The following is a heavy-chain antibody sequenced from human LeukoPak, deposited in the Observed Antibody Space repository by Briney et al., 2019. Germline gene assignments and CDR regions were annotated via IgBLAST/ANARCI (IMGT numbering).Heavy chain of an antibody. CDR1: GYGFSNCG. V-gene: IGHV1-18*01. J-gene: IGHJ4*02. D-gene: IGHD2-2*01. CDR2: ISGNNDNP. CDR3: ARDGTSTDDY. Sequence: GASVKVCCNASGYGFSNCGISWVRQAPGQGLELMGWISGNNDNPNYGQKVQGRLRVTTDSSTNTAYMELRNLRSDDTAVYYCARDGTSTDDYWGQGTLVTVSS.